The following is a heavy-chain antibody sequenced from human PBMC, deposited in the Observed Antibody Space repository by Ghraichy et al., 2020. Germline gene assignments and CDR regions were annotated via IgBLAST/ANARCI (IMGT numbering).Heavy chain of an antibody. CDR2: IKSKTDGGTT. Sequence: GGSLRLSCAASGFTFSNAWMSWVRQAPGKGLEWVGLIKSKTDGGTTDYAAPVKRRFTISRDGSNNTLYLHMNSLNTEDTAVYYCTTDFYDFWSGSDYWGQGTLVTVSS. J-gene: IGHJ4*02. V-gene: IGHV3-15*01. CDR3: TTDFYDFWSGSDY. CDR1: GFTFSNAW. D-gene: IGHD3-3*01.